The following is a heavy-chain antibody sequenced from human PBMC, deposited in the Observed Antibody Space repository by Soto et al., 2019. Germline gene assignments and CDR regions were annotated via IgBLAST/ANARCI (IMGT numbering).Heavy chain of an antibody. D-gene: IGHD6-19*01. CDR1: GCTFSSYS. CDR2: ISSSGSTT. J-gene: IGHJ4*02. CDR3: ARAVAGTVYDS. Sequence: XGSLILSCEGAGCTFSSYSMSWVRQSPGKGLQWVAYISSSGSTTYYGDSVKGRFSISRDNTKDSVFLQMNRLRDEDTSVYFCARAVAGTVYDSWGQGALVTVSS. V-gene: IGHV3-48*02.